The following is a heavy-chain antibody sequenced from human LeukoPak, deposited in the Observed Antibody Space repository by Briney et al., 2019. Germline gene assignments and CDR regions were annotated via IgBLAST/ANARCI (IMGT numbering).Heavy chain of an antibody. CDR3: ARADTAMVILDY. CDR1: GFPLRSQC. J-gene: IGHJ4*02. V-gene: IGHV3-21*01. D-gene: IGHD5-18*01. Sequence: GALELFFSAFGFPLRSQCLNWVRPASGKGLEWVSSISSSSSYIYYADSVKGRFTISRDNAKNSLYLQMNSLRAEDTAVYYCARADTAMVILDYWGQGTLVTVSS. CDR2: ISSSSSYI.